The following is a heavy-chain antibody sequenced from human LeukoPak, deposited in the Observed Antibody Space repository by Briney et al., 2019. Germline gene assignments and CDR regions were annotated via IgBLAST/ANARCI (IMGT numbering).Heavy chain of an antibody. J-gene: IGHJ4*02. CDR2: IIPIFGAA. CDR3: ARGAGTSPIYY. Sequence: ASVKVSCKASGGTISSHAISWVRQAPGQGLEWMGGIIPIFGAAKYAQKFQGRVTITTDESTSTAYMELSSPTTEDTAVYYCARGAGTSPIYYWGQGTLVTVSS. V-gene: IGHV1-69*05. D-gene: IGHD1-7*01. CDR1: GGTISSHA.